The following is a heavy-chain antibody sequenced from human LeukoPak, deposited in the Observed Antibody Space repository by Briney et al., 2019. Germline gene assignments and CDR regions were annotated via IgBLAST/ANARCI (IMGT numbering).Heavy chain of an antibody. V-gene: IGHV3-21*01. CDR3: ARATIFGWFDP. CDR2: ISSSSSYI. Sequence: GGSLRLSCAASGFTFSSYSMNWVRQAPGKGLEWVSSISSSSSYIYYADLVKGRFTISRDNAKNSLYLQMNSLRAEDTAVYYCARATIFGWFDPWGQGTLVTVSS. CDR1: GFTFSSYS. J-gene: IGHJ5*02. D-gene: IGHD3-9*01.